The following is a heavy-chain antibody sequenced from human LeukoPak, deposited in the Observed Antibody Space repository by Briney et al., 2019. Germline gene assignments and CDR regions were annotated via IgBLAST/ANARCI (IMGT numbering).Heavy chain of an antibody. CDR2: IYPGDSDT. CDR3: ARQSPPPAVASDY. J-gene: IGHJ4*02. V-gene: IGHV5-51*01. D-gene: IGHD6-19*01. Sequence: GESLKISCKGSGYSFTSYWIGWVRQMPGKGLEWMGIIYPGDSDTRYSPSFQGQVTISADKSISTAYLQWSSLQASDTAMYYCARQSPPPAVASDYWGQGTLVTVSS. CDR1: GYSFTSYW.